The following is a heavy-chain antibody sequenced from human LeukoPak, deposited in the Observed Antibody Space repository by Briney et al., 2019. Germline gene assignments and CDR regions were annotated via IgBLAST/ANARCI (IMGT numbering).Heavy chain of an antibody. J-gene: IGHJ5*02. CDR1: GYSFTNYW. V-gene: IGHV5-51*01. CDR3: ARRTSARHWFDP. Sequence: GESLKISCKGSGYSFTNYWIDWVRQVPGKGLEWMGIIYPGDSGTRYSPSFRGQVTISVDKSINTAYLQWNSLQASDTAMYYCARRTSARHWFDPWGQGTLVTVSS. CDR2: IYPGDSGT.